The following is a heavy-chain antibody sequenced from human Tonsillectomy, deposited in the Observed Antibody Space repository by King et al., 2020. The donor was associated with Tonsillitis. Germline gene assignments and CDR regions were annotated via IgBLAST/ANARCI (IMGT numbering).Heavy chain of an antibody. CDR3: ARGAGIVVVINDAFDI. CDR2: IYYSGST. J-gene: IGHJ3*02. V-gene: IGHV4-59*01. Sequence: QVQLQESGPGLVKPSETLSLTCTVSGGSISSYYWSWIRQPPGKGLEWIGYIYYSGSTNYNPSLKSRVTISVDTSKNQFSLKLSYVTAADTAVYYCARGAGIVVVINDAFDIWGQGTMVTVSS. D-gene: IGHD3-22*01. CDR1: GGSISSYY.